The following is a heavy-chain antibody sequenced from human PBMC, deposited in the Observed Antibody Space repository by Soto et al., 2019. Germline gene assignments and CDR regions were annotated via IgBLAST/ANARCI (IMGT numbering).Heavy chain of an antibody. CDR3: AGAQQWLVYGMDV. V-gene: IGHV4-61*01. D-gene: IGHD6-19*01. CDR1: GGSVSSGSYY. Sequence: QVQLQESGPGLVKPSETLSLTCTVSGGSVSSGSYYWSWIRQPPGKGLEWIGYFYYSGSTNYNPSLKSRVTISADTSKNQFSLKLSSVTASDTAVYYCAGAQQWLVYGMDVWGQGTTVTVSS. CDR2: FYYSGST. J-gene: IGHJ6*02.